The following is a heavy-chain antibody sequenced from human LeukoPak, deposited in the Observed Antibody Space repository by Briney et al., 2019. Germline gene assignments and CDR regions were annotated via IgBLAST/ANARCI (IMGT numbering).Heavy chain of an antibody. Sequence: SETLSLTCTVSGGSISSYYWSWIRQPPGKGLEWIGYIYYGASTNYNPSLKSRVTISVDTSKNQFSLKLSSVTAADTAVYYCARQRLAAGSVWFDPWGQGTLVSVSS. CDR3: ARQRLAAGSVWFDP. J-gene: IGHJ5*02. CDR1: GGSISSYY. V-gene: IGHV4-59*08. CDR2: IYYGAST. D-gene: IGHD6-13*01.